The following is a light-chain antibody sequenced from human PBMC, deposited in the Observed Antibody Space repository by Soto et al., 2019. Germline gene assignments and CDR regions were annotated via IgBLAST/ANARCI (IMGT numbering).Light chain of an antibody. CDR3: FAYADTFYV. CDR2: DVS. V-gene: IGLV2-11*01. CDR1: SSDVGSYKD. J-gene: IGLJ1*01. Sequence: QSVLTQPRSVSGSPGQSVTISCTGTSSDVGSYKDVSWYQHHPGKVPKLMIYDVSERPSGVPDRFSGSKSGNTASLTISRLQGEDEDISYGFAYADTFYVFGSGTKVTV.